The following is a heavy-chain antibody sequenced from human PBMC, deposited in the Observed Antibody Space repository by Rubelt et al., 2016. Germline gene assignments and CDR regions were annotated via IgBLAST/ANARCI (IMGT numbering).Heavy chain of an antibody. Sequence: MRWVRQAPGQRLEWMGWINAGNGNTKYSQKFQGRVTITRDTSASTAYMELSSLRSEDTAVYYCARDEAVPAAIDYYYGMDVWGQGTTVTVSS. J-gene: IGHJ6*02. CDR2: INAGNGNT. CDR3: ARDEAVPAAIDYYYGMDV. V-gene: IGHV1-3*01. D-gene: IGHD2-2*01.